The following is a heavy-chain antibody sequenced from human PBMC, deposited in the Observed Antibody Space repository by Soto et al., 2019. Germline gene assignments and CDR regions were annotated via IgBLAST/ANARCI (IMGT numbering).Heavy chain of an antibody. D-gene: IGHD1-20*01. CDR2: ISANDVGT. CDR1: GFTLRNYA. CDR3: AKAKNDYNWDNRPPFDY. V-gene: IGHV3-23*01. J-gene: IGHJ4*02. Sequence: GGSLRLSCEASGFTLRNYAMTWVRQAPGKGLEWVSLISANDVGTYYAESVKTRFTISTDQSRNTVYLQMDSLRADDTAIYYCAKAKNDYNWDNRPPFDYWGQGTSVTVSS.